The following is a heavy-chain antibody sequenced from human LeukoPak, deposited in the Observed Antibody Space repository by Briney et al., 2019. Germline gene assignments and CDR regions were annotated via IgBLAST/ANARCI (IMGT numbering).Heavy chain of an antibody. Sequence: ASVKVSCKVSGYTLTELSMHWVRQAPGKGLEWMGGFDPEDGETIYAQKFQGRVTITRDTSASTAYMELSSLRSEDTAVYYCATALLDDSLRSWGQGTLVTVSS. D-gene: IGHD3-3*01. CDR1: GYTLTELS. V-gene: IGHV1-24*01. CDR2: FDPEDGET. CDR3: ATALLDDSLRS. J-gene: IGHJ5*02.